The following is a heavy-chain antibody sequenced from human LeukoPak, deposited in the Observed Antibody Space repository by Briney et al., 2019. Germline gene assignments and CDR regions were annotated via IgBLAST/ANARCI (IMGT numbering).Heavy chain of an antibody. D-gene: IGHD1-26*01. J-gene: IGHJ4*02. CDR3: ARVRGGNNYHFDY. V-gene: IGHV1-2*06. Sequence: ASVKVSCKASGYTFTDYYMHWVRQAPGQGLEWMGRINPYSGGTNYAQNFQGRVTMTRDTSISTGYMELSRLGSDDTAVYYCARVRGGNNYHFDYWGQGTLVTVSS. CDR2: INPYSGGT. CDR1: GYTFTDYY.